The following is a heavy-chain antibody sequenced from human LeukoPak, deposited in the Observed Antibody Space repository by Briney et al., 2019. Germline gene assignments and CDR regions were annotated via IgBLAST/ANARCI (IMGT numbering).Heavy chain of an antibody. Sequence: SETLSLTSAVYGGSFSGYYWSWIRQPPGKGLEWIGEINHSGSTNYNPSLKSRVTISVDTSKNQFSLKLSSVTAADTAVYHCASRYGSGYYWGQGTLVTVSS. CDR3: ASRYGSGYY. J-gene: IGHJ4*02. CDR1: GGSFSGYY. D-gene: IGHD3-10*01. CDR2: INHSGST. V-gene: IGHV4-34*01.